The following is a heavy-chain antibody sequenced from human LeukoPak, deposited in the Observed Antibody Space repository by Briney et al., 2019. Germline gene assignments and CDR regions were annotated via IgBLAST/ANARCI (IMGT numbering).Heavy chain of an antibody. V-gene: IGHV3-48*03. D-gene: IGHD3-10*01. CDR1: GFTFSSYE. CDR2: ISSSGSTI. J-gene: IGHJ4*02. CDR3: ARDPPLWFGEPRYYFDY. Sequence: GGSLRLSCAASGFTFSSYEMNWVRQAPGKGLEWVSYISSSGSTIYYADSVKGRFTISRDNAKNSLYLQMNSLRAEDTAVYYCARDPPLWFGEPRYYFDYWGQGTLVTVSS.